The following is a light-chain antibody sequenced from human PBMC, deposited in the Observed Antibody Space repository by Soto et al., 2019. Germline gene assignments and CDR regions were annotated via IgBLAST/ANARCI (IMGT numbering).Light chain of an antibody. CDR3: QQRSKWTLT. CDR2: DAS. Sequence: EIVLTQSPATLSLSPGERATLSCRASQSVSSYLAWYQQKPGQAPRLLIYDASNRATGIPARFSGSGSGTDFTLTISIXEPEDFAVYDCQQRSKWTLTFGGRTKVDTK. J-gene: IGKJ4*01. CDR1: QSVSSY. V-gene: IGKV3-11*01.